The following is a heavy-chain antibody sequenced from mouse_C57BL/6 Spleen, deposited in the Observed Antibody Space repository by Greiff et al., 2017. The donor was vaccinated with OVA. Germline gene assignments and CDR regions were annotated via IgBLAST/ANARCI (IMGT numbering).Heavy chain of an antibody. CDR2: ISDGGSYT. CDR1: GFTFSSYA. J-gene: IGHJ3*01. D-gene: IGHD4-1*01. Sequence: EVQLVESGGGLVKPGGSLKLSCAASGFTFSSYAMSWVRQTPEKRLEWVATISDGGSYTYYPDNVKGRFTISRDNAKNNLYLQMSHLKSEDTAMYYCARDALTGATGAWFAYWGQGTLVTVSA. CDR3: ARDALTGATGAWFAY. V-gene: IGHV5-4*01.